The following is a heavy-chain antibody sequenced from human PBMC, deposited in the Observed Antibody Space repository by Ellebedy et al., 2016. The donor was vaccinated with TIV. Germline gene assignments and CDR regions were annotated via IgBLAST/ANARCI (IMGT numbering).Heavy chain of an antibody. CDR1: GFTVSTNF. CDR3: ARGDNEGYFDY. CDR2: IYHSGST. V-gene: IGHV4-38-2*01. J-gene: IGHJ4*02. D-gene: IGHD2-21*01. Sequence: ESLKISXAASGFTVSTNFMSWIRQPPGKGLEWIGSIYHSGSTYYNPSLKSRVTISVDTSKNQFSLKLSSVTAADTAVYYCARGDNEGYFDYWGQGTLVTVSS.